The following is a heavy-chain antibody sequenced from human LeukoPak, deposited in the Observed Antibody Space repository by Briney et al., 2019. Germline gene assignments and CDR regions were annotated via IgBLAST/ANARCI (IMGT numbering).Heavy chain of an antibody. CDR1: GGSISSYY. D-gene: IGHD2-15*01. J-gene: IGHJ5*02. CDR3: ARGVELCSGGSCYLNWFDP. V-gene: IGHV4-59*01. Sequence: SETLSLTCTVSGGSISSYYWSWLRQPPGKGLEWIGYVYYSGSTNYNPSLKSRVTISVDTSKNQFSLKLSSVTAADTAVYYCARGVELCSGGSCYLNWFDPWGQGTMVAVSS. CDR2: VYYSGST.